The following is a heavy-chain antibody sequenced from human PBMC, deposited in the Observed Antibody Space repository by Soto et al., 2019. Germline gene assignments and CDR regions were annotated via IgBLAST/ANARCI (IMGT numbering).Heavy chain of an antibody. Sequence: QMQLVQSGAEVKKPGASVKVSCKASGYTFTTYYIHWVRQAPGQGLEWMGIINPSGGTTSYAQEFQGRVTMTSDTSTSTVYMELSGLRSEDTAVYYCASSLQQLVLVYWGQGTLATVSS. CDR1: GYTFTTYY. CDR3: ASSLQQLVLVY. D-gene: IGHD6-13*01. J-gene: IGHJ4*02. CDR2: INPSGGTT. V-gene: IGHV1-46*01.